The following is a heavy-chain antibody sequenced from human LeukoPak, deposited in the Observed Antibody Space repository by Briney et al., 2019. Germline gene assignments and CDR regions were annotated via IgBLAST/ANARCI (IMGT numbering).Heavy chain of an antibody. D-gene: IGHD3-3*01. V-gene: IGHV3-23*01. Sequence: GGSLRFSCAASGFTFSSYAMSWVRQAPGKGLEWVSAISGSGGSTYYADSVKGRFTISRDNSKNTLYLQMNSLRAEDTAVYYCAKDPDFWRGSKRKLDYRGQGTLVTVSS. J-gene: IGHJ4*02. CDR3: AKDPDFWRGSKRKLDY. CDR2: ISGSGGST. CDR1: GFTFSSYA.